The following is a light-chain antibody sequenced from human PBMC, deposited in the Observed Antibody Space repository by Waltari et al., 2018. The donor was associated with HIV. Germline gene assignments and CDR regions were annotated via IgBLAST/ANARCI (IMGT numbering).Light chain of an antibody. V-gene: IGKV2-30*01. CDR2: KVS. CDR3: MQGTHWPYT. J-gene: IGKJ2*01. Sequence: DVVMTPSPLSLPVTLGQPASISCRSSQSLVYRDGNTYLIWFQQRPGQSPRRLIYKVSNRDSGVPDRFSGSGSGTDFTLKISRVEAEDVGVYYCMQGTHWPYTFGQGTKLKIK. CDR1: QSLVYRDGNTY.